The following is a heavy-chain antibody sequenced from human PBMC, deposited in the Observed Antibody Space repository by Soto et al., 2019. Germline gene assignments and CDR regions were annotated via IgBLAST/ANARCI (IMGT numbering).Heavy chain of an antibody. CDR1: GGSVSSYY. V-gene: IGHV4-59*02. Sequence: PSETLSLTCTVSGGSVSSYYWSWIRQSPGKGLEWIGYIYYSGSTKYKPSLKSRVTISLDTSKNQFSLKVSSVTAADTAVYYCARGSDIHYFDYWGQGTLVTVSS. CDR2: IYYSGST. CDR3: ARGSDIHYFDY. D-gene: IGHD5-18*01. J-gene: IGHJ4*02.